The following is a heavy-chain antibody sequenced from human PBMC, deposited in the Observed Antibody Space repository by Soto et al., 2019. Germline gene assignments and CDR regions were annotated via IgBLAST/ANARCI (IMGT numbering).Heavy chain of an antibody. CDR3: ARGEVQIDY. Sequence: PSETLSLTCTVSGGSISSYYWSWIRQPPGKGLEWIGYIYYSGSTNYNPSLKSRVTISVDTSKNQFSLKLSSVTAADTAVYYCARGEVQIDYWGQGTLVTVSS. J-gene: IGHJ4*02. CDR2: IYYSGST. V-gene: IGHV4-59*01. CDR1: GGSISSYY.